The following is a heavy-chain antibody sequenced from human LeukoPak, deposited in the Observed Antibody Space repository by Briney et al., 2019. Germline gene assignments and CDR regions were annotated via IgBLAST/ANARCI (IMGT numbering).Heavy chain of an antibody. CDR1: GGSISTRHYY. CDR2: IHDSGST. V-gene: IGHV4-39*07. D-gene: IGHD3-16*01. CDR3: ARGDYRGLFKIPRRYFDL. Sequence: SETLSLTCAVSGGSISTRHYYWGWIRQPPGKGLEWIGTIHDSGSTYYSPSLKSRVTISVDTSKNQFSLKLSSVTAADTAVYYCARGDYRGLFKIPRRYFDLWGRGTLVTVSS. J-gene: IGHJ2*01.